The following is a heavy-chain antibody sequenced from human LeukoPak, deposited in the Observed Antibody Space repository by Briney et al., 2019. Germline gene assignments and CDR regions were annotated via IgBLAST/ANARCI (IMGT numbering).Heavy chain of an antibody. V-gene: IGHV3-30*04. Sequence: GGSLRLSCAASGFTFSSYAMHWVRQAPSKGLEWVAVISYDGSNKYYADSVKGRFTISRNNSKNTLYLQMNSLRAEDTAVYYCARAVVVVADDSFDYWGQGTLVTVSS. CDR2: ISYDGSNK. D-gene: IGHD2-15*01. CDR3: ARAVVVVADDSFDY. J-gene: IGHJ4*02. CDR1: GFTFSSYA.